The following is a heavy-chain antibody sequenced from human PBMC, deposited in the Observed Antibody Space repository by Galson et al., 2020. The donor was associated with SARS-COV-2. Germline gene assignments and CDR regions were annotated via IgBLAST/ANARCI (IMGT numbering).Heavy chain of an antibody. V-gene: IGHV4-39*07. CDR3: ARESVGATGSGESDY. D-gene: IGHD1-26*01. CDR1: GGSISSSSYY. CDR2: IYYSGST. Sequence: SETLSLTCTVSGGSISSSSYYWGWIRQPPGKGLEWIGSIYYSGSTYYNPSLKSRVTISVDTSKNQFSLKLSSVTAADTAVYYGARESVGATGSGESDYWGQGTRVTVSS. J-gene: IGHJ4*02.